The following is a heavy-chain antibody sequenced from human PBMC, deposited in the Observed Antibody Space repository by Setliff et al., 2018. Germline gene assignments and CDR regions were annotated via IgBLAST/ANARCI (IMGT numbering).Heavy chain of an antibody. CDR1: GDSINSGTYY. V-gene: IGHV4-61*02. D-gene: IGHD3-10*01. CDR2: IYTGGST. CDR3: AREGEIWFGELLPWGMDV. Sequence: PSETLSLTCSVSGDSINSGTYYWSWFRQSAGKGLEWIGRIYTGGSTNYNPSLKSRVTISLDTSKNQFSLKLSSVTAADTAVYYCAREGEIWFGELLPWGMDVWGQGTTVTVSS. J-gene: IGHJ6*02.